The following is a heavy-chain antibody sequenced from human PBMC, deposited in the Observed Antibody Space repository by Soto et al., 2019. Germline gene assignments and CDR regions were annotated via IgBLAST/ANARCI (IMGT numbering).Heavy chain of an antibody. Sequence: GGSLRLSCAASGFTFSSYWMSWVRQAPGKGLEWVANIKQDGSEKYYVDSVKGRFTISRDNAKNSLYLQMNSLRAEDTAVYYCARVPAAHLYYYYYMDVWGKGTTVTVSS. CDR1: GFTFSSYW. D-gene: IGHD2-2*01. CDR3: ARVPAAHLYYYYYMDV. J-gene: IGHJ6*03. V-gene: IGHV3-7*01. CDR2: IKQDGSEK.